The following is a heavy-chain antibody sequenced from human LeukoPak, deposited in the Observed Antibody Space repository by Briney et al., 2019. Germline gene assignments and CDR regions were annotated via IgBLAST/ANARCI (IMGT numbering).Heavy chain of an antibody. D-gene: IGHD5-12*01. Sequence: ASVKVSCKSSGYSFSDYYMHWVRQAPGQGLEWMGWINPDTGDTSFAQRFQGRVTMTRDTSINTAYMELSSLTSDDTAVYYCAFLARTGARDWGQGTLVTVSS. V-gene: IGHV1-2*02. CDR2: INPDTGDT. CDR3: AFLARTGARD. CDR1: GYSFSDYY. J-gene: IGHJ4*02.